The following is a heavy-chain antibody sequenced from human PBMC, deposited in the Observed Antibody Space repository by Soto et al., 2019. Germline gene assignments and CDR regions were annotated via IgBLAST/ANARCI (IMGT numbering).Heavy chain of an antibody. Sequence: SVKVSCKASGGTFSSYAISWVRQAPGQGLEWMGGIIPIFGTANYAQKFQGRVTITADKSTSTAYMELSSLRSEDTAVYYCASGEGLYYYYGMDVWGQGTTVTVSS. CDR2: IIPIFGTA. J-gene: IGHJ6*02. CDR1: GGTFSSYA. D-gene: IGHD3-10*01. V-gene: IGHV1-69*06. CDR3: ASGEGLYYYYGMDV.